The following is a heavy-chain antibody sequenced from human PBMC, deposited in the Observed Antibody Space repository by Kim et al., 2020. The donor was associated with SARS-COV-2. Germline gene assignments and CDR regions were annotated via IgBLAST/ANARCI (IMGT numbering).Heavy chain of an antibody. CDR1: GFTFSDYG. D-gene: IGHD4-17*01. J-gene: IGHJ6*01. CDR2: ISRDGRST. Sequence: GGSLRLSCAASGFTFSDYGMTWVRQAPGQGLEWVSFISRDGRSTYYVYSVKGRFTISRDNSRNSLYLQMNSLRAEDTAKYYCATSSARDYCGGWDGLDV. CDR3: ATSSARDYCGGWDGLDV. V-gene: IGHV3-23*01.